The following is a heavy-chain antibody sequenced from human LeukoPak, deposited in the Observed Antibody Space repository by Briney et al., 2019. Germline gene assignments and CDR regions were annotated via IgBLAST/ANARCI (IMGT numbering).Heavy chain of an antibody. J-gene: IGHJ2*01. Sequence: ASVKVSCKASGYSFTGYYMHWVRQAPGQGLEWMGWINPNSGGTNYAQKFQGRVTMTRDTSISTAYMELSRLRSDDTAVYYCARSPTLYWYFDLWGRGTLVTVSS. CDR3: ARSPTLYWYFDL. CDR2: INPNSGGT. V-gene: IGHV1-2*02. CDR1: GYSFTGYY.